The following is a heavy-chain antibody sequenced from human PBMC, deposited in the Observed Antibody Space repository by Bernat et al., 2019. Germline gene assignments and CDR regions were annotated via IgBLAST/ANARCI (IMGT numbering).Heavy chain of an antibody. J-gene: IGHJ5*02. CDR1: GGSISSSSYY. CDR2: IYYSGST. Sequence: QLQLQESGPGLVKPSETLSLTCTVSGGSISSSSYYWGWIRQPPGKGLEWIGSIYYSGSTYYNPSLKSRVTISVNTSKNQFSLRLSYVAAADTAVYYCARPIGGGDDVCFDPWGQGTLVTVSS. V-gene: IGHV4-39*01. CDR3: ARPIGGGDDVCFDP. D-gene: IGHD3-16*01.